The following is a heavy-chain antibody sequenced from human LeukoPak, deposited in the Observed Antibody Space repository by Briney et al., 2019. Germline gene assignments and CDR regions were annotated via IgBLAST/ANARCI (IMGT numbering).Heavy chain of an antibody. CDR2: ISSSSSTI. J-gene: IGHJ6*02. V-gene: IGHV3-48*04. CDR1: GFTFSSYS. Sequence: GGSLRLSCAASGFTFSSYSMNWVRQAPGKGLEWVSYISSSSSTIYYADSVKGRFTISRDNAKNSLYLQMNSLRAEDTAVYYCARGANIAAAGTNYYYGMDVWGQGTTVTVSS. D-gene: IGHD6-13*01. CDR3: ARGANIAAAGTNYYYGMDV.